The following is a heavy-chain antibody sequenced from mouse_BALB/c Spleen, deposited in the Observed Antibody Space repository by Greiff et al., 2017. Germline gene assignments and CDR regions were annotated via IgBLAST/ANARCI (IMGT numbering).Heavy chain of an antibody. CDR1: GFTFSSYA. J-gene: IGHJ2*01. CDR3: ARSPPYGNYYDY. Sequence: EVKLVESGGGLVKPGGSLKLSCAASGFTFSSYAMSWVRQTPEKRLEWVASISSGGSTYYPDSVKGRFTISRDNARNTLFLQMTSLRSEDTAMYYCARSPPYGNYYDYWGQGTTLTVSS. D-gene: IGHD2-1*01. CDR2: ISSGGST. V-gene: IGHV5-6-5*01.